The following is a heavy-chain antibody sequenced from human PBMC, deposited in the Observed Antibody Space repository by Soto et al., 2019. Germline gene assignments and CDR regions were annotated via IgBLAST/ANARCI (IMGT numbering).Heavy chain of an antibody. Sequence: EVQLLESGGGLVQPGGSLRLSCAASGFTFSSYVMSWVRQAPGKGLEWVSAISGSGGSTYYADSVKGRFTISRDNSKNTLYLQMNSLRAEDTAVYYCAKGRNYYDSSGYSINGWFDPWGQGTLVTVSS. J-gene: IGHJ5*02. CDR1: GFTFSSYV. D-gene: IGHD3-22*01. CDR2: ISGSGGST. CDR3: AKGRNYYDSSGYSINGWFDP. V-gene: IGHV3-23*01.